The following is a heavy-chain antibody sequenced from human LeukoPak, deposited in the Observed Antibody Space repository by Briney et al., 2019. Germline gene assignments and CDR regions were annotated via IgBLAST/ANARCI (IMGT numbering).Heavy chain of an antibody. D-gene: IGHD3-10*01. CDR2: ISSDGSST. CDR1: GFTFSSYW. J-gene: IGHJ4*02. V-gene: IGHV3-74*01. CDR3: AMAGTTSGDY. Sequence: GGSLRLSCEASGFTFSSYWMHWVRQAPGKGLVWVSRISSDGSSTDYADSVKGRFTISRDNAKNTLYLQMNSLRVEDMAVYYCAMAGTTSGDYWGQGTQVTVSS.